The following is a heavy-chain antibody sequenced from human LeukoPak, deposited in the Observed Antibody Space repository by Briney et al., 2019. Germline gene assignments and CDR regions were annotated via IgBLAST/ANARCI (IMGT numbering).Heavy chain of an antibody. V-gene: IGHV3-23*01. CDR1: GFTFSSYA. CDR2: ISYSGATK. J-gene: IGHJ4*02. D-gene: IGHD6-19*01. CDR3: AKDTGQWPVSTFDY. Sequence: SGGSLRLSCAASGFTFSSYAMSWVRQAPGKGLEWVSGISYSGATKYYADSVKGRFTISRDNFKNTLYLQMSSLRAEDTAVYYCAKDTGQWPVSTFDYWGQGTLVTVSS.